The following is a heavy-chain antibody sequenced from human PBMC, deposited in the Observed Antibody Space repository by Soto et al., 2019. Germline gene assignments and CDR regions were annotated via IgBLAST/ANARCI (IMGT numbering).Heavy chain of an antibody. V-gene: IGHV5-51*01. D-gene: IGHD2-2*01. CDR1: GYSFTSYW. J-gene: IGHJ4*02. Sequence: GESLKISCKGSGYSFTSYWIGLVRQMPGKGLEWMGIIYPGDSDTRYSPSFQGQVTISADKSISTAYLQWSSLKASDTAMYYCARPSCSSTSCYYHFDDWGQGTLVTVAS. CDR3: ARPSCSSTSCYYHFDD. CDR2: IYPGDSDT.